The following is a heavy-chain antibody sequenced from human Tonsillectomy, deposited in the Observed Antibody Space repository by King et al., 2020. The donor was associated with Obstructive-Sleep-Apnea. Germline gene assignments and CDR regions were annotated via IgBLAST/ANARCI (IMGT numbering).Heavy chain of an antibody. CDR1: GGSISSGGYY. J-gene: IGHJ4*02. Sequence: QMPLQESGPGLVKPSQTLSLTCTVSGGSISSGGYYWSWIRQHPGQGLEWIGYIYYSGSTYYNPSLKSRVTISVDTSKNQFSLKLSSVTAADTAVYYCASQWLLRWFDYWGQGTLVTVSS. CDR2: IYYSGST. CDR3: ASQWLLRWFDY. V-gene: IGHV4-31*03. D-gene: IGHD6-19*01.